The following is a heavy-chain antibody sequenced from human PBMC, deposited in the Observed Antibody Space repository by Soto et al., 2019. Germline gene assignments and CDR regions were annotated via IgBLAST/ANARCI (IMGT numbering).Heavy chain of an antibody. J-gene: IGHJ4*02. V-gene: IGHV1-18*01. CDR3: ARDLVYYDFWSGPDY. D-gene: IGHD3-3*01. CDR2: ISAYNGNT. Sequence: ASVKVSCKASGYTFTSYVISWVLQAPGQGLEWMGWISAYNGNTNYAQKLQGRVTMTTDTSTSTAYMELRSLRSDDTAVYYCARDLVYYDFWSGPDYWGQGTLVTVSS. CDR1: GYTFTSYV.